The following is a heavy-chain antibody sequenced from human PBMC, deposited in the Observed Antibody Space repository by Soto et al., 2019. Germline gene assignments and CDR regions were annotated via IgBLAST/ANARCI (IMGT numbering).Heavy chain of an antibody. V-gene: IGHV4-39*02. CDR3: ARDLSAYYFDY. CDR2: VSYTGAS. Sequence: PSETLSLTCTVSGDSIASSDYYWGWILQPPGKGLAWIGSVSYTGASYYSPSLKSRISISLDTSKNQFSLRLSSVTAAEDTAVYYCARDLSAYYFDYWGQGTLVTVSS. J-gene: IGHJ4*02. D-gene: IGHD1-26*01. CDR1: GDSIASSDYY.